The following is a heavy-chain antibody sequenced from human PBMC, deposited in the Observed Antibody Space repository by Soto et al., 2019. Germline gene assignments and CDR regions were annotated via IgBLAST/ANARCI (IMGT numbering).Heavy chain of an antibody. J-gene: IGHJ4*02. CDR2: MIYSGST. V-gene: IGHV4-34*12. CDR1: GGSFSGFY. CDR3: SRRESYDILTGYYYFDY. D-gene: IGHD3-9*01. Sequence: SETLSLTCAVYGGSFSGFYWSWIRQPPGKGLEWIGSMIYSGSTYYNPSLKSRVTISVDTSRNQFSLKLSSVTAADTAVYYCSRRESYDILTGYYYFDYWGQGTMVTVSS.